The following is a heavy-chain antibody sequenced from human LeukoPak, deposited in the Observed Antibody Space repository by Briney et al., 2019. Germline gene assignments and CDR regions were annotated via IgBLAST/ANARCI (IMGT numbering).Heavy chain of an antibody. J-gene: IGHJ4*02. CDR1: GGSISSSSYY. CDR2: IYYSGST. Sequence: PSETLSLTCTVSGGSISSSSYYWGWIRQPPGKGLEWIRSIYYSGSTYYNPSLKSRVTIPVDTSKNQFSLKLSSVTAADTAVYYCASGGSCSALCLGNYWGQGTLVTVSS. V-gene: IGHV4-39*01. CDR3: ASGGSCSALCLGNY. D-gene: IGHD2-15*01.